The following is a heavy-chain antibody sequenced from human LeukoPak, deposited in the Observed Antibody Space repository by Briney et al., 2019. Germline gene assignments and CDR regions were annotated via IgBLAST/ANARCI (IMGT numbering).Heavy chain of an antibody. CDR3: ARGADYYGSGSYYTRARTLYYFDY. V-gene: IGHV4-59*12. Sequence: SETLSLTCTVSGGSISGSYWAWIRQPPGKGLDWIGYFYYNGNTNYNPSLKSRVTISVDTSKNQFSLKLSSVTAADTAVYYCARGADYYGSGSYYTRARTLYYFDYWGQGTLVTVSS. CDR1: GGSISGSY. D-gene: IGHD3-10*01. J-gene: IGHJ4*02. CDR2: FYYNGNT.